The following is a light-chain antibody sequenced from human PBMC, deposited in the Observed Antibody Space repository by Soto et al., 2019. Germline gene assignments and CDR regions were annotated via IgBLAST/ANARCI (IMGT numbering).Light chain of an antibody. V-gene: IGKV3-20*01. CDR2: GAS. Sequence: EIVLTQSPGTLSLSPGERVTLSCRASQSVSSSYLAWYQQKLGQAPRLLIYGASSRATGIPDRFSGSGSGTDFTLTISRLEPEDFAVYYGQQYDSSPYTFGQGTNVDSK. CDR1: QSVSSSY. J-gene: IGKJ2*01. CDR3: QQYDSSPYT.